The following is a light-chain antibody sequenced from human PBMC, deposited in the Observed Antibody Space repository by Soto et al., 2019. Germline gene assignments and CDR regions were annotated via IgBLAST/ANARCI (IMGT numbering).Light chain of an antibody. V-gene: IGKV3-15*01. J-gene: IGKJ3*01. Sequence: EVVMTQSPATLSVSPGDRATLSCRASQSVDTNVVWYQQKPGQPPWLLVHSASIRATGVPARFTGIGSGTDFTLTISGLQSDDFAIYYCQQLNSYPFTFGPGAKVDIK. CDR1: QSVDTN. CDR2: SAS. CDR3: QQLNSYPFT.